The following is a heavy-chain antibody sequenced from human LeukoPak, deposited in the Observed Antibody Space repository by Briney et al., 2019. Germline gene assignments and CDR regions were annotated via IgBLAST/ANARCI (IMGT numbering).Heavy chain of an antibody. Sequence: SETLSLTCTVSGGSISSGGDYWSWIRQLPGKGLEWIGYIYYSGSTYYNPSLKGRVPISVDTSKNQFSLKLSSVTAADTAVYYCARARDIVPTIPNFDCWGQGTLVTVSS. D-gene: IGHD5-12*01. V-gene: IGHV4-31*02. J-gene: IGHJ4*02. CDR2: IYYSGST. CDR3: ARARDIVPTIPNFDC. CDR1: GGSISSGGDY.